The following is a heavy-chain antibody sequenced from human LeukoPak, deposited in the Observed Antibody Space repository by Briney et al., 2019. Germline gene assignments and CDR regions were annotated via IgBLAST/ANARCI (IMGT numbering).Heavy chain of an antibody. D-gene: IGHD2-2*02. CDR1: GGTFSSYA. V-gene: IGHV1-69*13. J-gene: IGHJ4*02. CDR2: IIPIFGTA. CDR3: ARADCSSTSCYTPFDY. Sequence: SVKVSCKASGGTFSSYAISWVRQAPGQGLEWMGEIIPIFGTANYAQKFQGRVTITADESTSTAYMELSSLRSEDTAVYYCARADCSSTSCYTPFDYWGQGTLVTVSS.